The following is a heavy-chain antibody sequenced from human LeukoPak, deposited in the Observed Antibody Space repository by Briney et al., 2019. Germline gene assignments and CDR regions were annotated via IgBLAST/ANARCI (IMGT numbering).Heavy chain of an antibody. J-gene: IGHJ4*02. V-gene: IGHV3-20*04. Sequence: GGPLRLSCAASGFTFNDYGMSWVRQVPGKGLEWVSGINWKGDSASYADSVKGRFTLSRDNAKNSLSLQMNSLRAEDTALYYCARVGPSSGPFDYWGQGTLVTVSS. CDR3: ARVGPSSGPFDY. CDR2: INWKGDSA. D-gene: IGHD2-15*01. CDR1: GFTFNDYG.